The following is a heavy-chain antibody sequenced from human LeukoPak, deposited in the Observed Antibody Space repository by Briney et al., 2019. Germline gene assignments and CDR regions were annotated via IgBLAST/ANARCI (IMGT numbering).Heavy chain of an antibody. D-gene: IGHD5/OR15-5a*01. CDR3: ARGSRSIGY. Sequence: SETLSLTCTVSGGSISSYYWSWIRQPPGKGLEWIGYIYYSGSTNYNPSLKSRVTISVDTSKNQFSLKLSSVTAADTAVYYCARGSRSIGYWGQGTLVTVSS. CDR2: IYYSGST. V-gene: IGHV4-59*01. J-gene: IGHJ4*02. CDR1: GGSISSYY.